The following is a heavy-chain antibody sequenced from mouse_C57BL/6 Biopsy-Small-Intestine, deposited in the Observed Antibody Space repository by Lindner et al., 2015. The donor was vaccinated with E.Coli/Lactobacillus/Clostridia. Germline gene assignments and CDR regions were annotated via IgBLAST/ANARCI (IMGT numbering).Heavy chain of an antibody. CDR1: GYTFTSYT. CDR3: GRTRTAGHGDDAFDI. CDR2: INPDSGNT. D-gene: IGHD6-2*01. V-gene: IGHV1-84*02. J-gene: IGHJ1*01. Sequence: SVKVSCKASGYTFTSYTIHWVRQAPGQGPEWMGWINPDSGNTKHSQKFQGRVSITRDTSASTAYMELSSLRPEDTAVYYCGRTRTAGHGDDAFDIWGQGTKVTVSS.